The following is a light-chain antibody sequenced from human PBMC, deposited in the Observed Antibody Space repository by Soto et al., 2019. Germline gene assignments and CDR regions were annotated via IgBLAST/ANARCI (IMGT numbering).Light chain of an antibody. J-gene: IGLJ2*01. V-gene: IGLV2-14*01. CDR1: NTDVGGHMY. CDR2: ETD. CDR3: SAYRRGIIV. Sequence: QSALTQPASVSGSPGQSITISCTGTNTDVGGHMYVSWYQHQAGKVPKLLIYETDARPSGVSDRFSGSKSGNTASLTISGVQAEDEATYYCSAYRRGIIVFGGGTKLTVL.